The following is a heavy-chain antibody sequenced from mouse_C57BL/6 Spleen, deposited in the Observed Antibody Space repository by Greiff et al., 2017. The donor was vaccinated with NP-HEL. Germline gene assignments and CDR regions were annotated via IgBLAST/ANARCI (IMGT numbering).Heavy chain of an antibody. V-gene: IGHV1-69*01. Sequence: VQLQQPGAELVMPGASVKLSCKASGYTFTSYWMHWVKQRPGQGLEWIGEIDPSDSYTNYNQKFKGKSTLTVDKSSSTAYMQLSSLTSEDSAVYYCARYGNPYFDVWAQGPRSPSPQ. D-gene: IGHD2-1*01. CDR2: IDPSDSYT. J-gene: IGHJ1*03. CDR1: GYTFTSYW. CDR3: ARYGNPYFDV.